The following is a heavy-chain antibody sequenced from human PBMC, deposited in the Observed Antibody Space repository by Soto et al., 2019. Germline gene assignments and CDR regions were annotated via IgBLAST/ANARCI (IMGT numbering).Heavy chain of an antibody. J-gene: IGHJ4*02. CDR3: ATSTVSYVDIVSSTTRGYFDH. Sequence: GESLKISCEASGYNFNTYWIGWVRQMPGKGLEWMALIYPGDSDTRYSPSFEGQVTLSVDRSISTAYLQWSSLKASDTAIYYCATSTVSYVDIVSSTTRGYFDHWGQGTLVTVSS. D-gene: IGHD5-12*01. CDR2: IYPGDSDT. CDR1: GYNFNTYW. V-gene: IGHV5-51*01.